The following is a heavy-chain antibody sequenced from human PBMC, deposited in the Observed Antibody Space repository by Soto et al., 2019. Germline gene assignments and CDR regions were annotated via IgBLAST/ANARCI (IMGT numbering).Heavy chain of an antibody. CDR3: AKGHSDSFGNYDYFGMDV. Sequence: PGGSLRLSCVASGFTFINYGMSWVRQAPGKGLEWIGAITGAGGSTYNAESVKGRFTISRDNSKKTVYLQLDSLRAEDTAVYYCAKGHSDSFGNYDYFGMDVWGQGTTVTVSS. V-gene: IGHV3-23*01. CDR2: ITGAGGST. CDR1: GFTFINYG. J-gene: IGHJ6*02. D-gene: IGHD4-4*01.